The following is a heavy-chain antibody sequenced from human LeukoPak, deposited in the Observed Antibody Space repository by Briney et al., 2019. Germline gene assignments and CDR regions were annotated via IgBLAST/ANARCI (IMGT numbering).Heavy chain of an antibody. D-gene: IGHD4-11*01. CDR3: ARSIQQLNWFDP. CDR2: IYYTGST. V-gene: IGHV4-59*01. CDR1: GGAITNYY. J-gene: IGHJ5*02. Sequence: PSETLSLTCGVSGGAITNYYWNWIRQAPGKGLEWLGYIYYTGSTTYNPSVKSRITISLDTSKKQISLKLRSVTAADTAVYYCARSIQQLNWFDPWGQGTLVTVSS.